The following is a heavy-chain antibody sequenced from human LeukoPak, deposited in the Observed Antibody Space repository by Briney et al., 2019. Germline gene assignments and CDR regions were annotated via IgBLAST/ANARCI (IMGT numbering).Heavy chain of an antibody. J-gene: IGHJ4*02. V-gene: IGHV3-7*01. CDR3: ATTYDAPYYFDY. Sequence: GGSLRLSCAASGFTFSSYWMSWVRQAPGKGLEWVANIKQDGRESYYVDSVKGRFTISRANAKNSLYLQMHSLRAEEPALYYVATTYDAPYYFDYWGQGTLVTVSS. CDR1: GFTFSSYW. CDR2: IKQDGRES. D-gene: IGHD3-3*01.